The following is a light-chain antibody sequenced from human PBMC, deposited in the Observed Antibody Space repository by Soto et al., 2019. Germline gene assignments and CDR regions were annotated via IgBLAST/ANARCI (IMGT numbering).Light chain of an antibody. CDR1: QSVSSSS. CDR3: QHYDRSPMYT. V-gene: IGKV3-20*01. CDR2: GAS. J-gene: IGKJ2*01. Sequence: EIVLTQSPGTLSLSPGKRATLSCRASQSVSSSSLAWYQQKPGQAPRLLIYGASSRATGIPDRFSGSGSGTDFTLTISRLEPEDFAVYYCQHYDRSPMYTFGQGTKLEIK.